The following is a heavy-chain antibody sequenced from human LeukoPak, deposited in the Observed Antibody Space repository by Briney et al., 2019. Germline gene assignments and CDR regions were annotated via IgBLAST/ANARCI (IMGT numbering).Heavy chain of an antibody. D-gene: IGHD3-22*01. CDR1: GFTFSHYS. Sequence: GGSLRLSCVASGFTFSHYSMNWVRQAPGKGLEWVSSIRFTGSYIYYADSVKGRFTISRDDAKNLLSLQMISLRAEDTAVYYCAKVRGDSSGYYYGDYWGQGTLVTVSS. V-gene: IGHV3-21*01. CDR3: AKVRGDSSGYYYGDY. J-gene: IGHJ4*02. CDR2: IRFTGSYI.